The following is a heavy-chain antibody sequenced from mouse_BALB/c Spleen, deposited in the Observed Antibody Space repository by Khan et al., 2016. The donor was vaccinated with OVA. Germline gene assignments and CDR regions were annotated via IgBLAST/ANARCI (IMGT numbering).Heavy chain of an antibody. D-gene: IGHD4-1*01. J-gene: IGHJ3*01. CDR3: ARAGWDVFAY. V-gene: IGHV1-77*01. CDR1: GYTFTDYV. CDR2: IYPVNDST. Sequence: VQLQESGPELVKPGASVKMSCKASGYTFTDYVMNWVKQRTGQGLEWIGQIYPVNDSTYYNEKFKGKATLTADRSSSTAYMQLSSLTSEDSAVYFCARAGWDVFAYWGQGTLVTVSA.